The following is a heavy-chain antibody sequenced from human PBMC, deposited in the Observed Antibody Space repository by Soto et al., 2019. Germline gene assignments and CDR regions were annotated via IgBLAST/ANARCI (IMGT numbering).Heavy chain of an antibody. CDR3: ARQAAAVATVPLLYFDP. CDR2: IYPAHSNT. D-gene: IGHD1-1*01. CDR1: SYSFPGYW. Sequence: PGESLKISLRASSYSFPGYWIGWVRQMPGKGLEWMGIIYPAHSNTRYHPSFQGPLAISADKSISTAYLKWSSLKASDTAIYYCARQAAAVATVPLLYFDPWGQGTLVTVSS. V-gene: IGHV5-51*01. J-gene: IGHJ5*02.